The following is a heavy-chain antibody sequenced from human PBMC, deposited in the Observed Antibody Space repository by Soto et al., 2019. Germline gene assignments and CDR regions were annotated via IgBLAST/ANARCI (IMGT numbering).Heavy chain of an antibody. CDR1: GCTFSSYA. D-gene: IGHD3-22*01. CDR2: IIPIFGTA. V-gene: IGHV1-69*13. CDR3: ARGFRDSSGYYLCDY. J-gene: IGHJ4*02. Sequence: SVKVSCKTSGCTFSSYAISWVRQAPGQGLEWMGGIIPIFGTANYAQKFQGRVTITADESTSTAYMELSSLRSEDTAVYYCARGFRDSSGYYLCDYWGQGTLVTVSS.